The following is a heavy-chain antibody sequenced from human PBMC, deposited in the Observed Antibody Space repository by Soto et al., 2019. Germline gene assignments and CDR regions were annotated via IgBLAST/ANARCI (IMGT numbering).Heavy chain of an antibody. J-gene: IGHJ4*02. CDR2: ISSSSSYI. Sequence: XGSLRLSCAAAGFTFSSYSMNWVRQAPGKGLEWVSSISSSSSYIYYADSVKGRFTISRDNAKNSLYLQMNSLRAEDTAVYYCARDLDSSYFDYWGQGTLVTVSS. CDR3: ARDLDSSYFDY. CDR1: GFTFSSYS. D-gene: IGHD6-13*01. V-gene: IGHV3-21*01.